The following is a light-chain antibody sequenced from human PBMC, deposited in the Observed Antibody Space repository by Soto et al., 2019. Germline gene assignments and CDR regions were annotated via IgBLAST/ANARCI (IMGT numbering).Light chain of an antibody. CDR1: QSVSLN. Sequence: ETVMTQSPATLSVSPGERATLSCMASQSVSLNLAWYQQRPGQAPRLLIYGASTRATGIPARFSGSGSWTEFTFTISSLQSEDFAVYYCQKYKNWPRKFGQGTKVEIK. J-gene: IGKJ1*01. CDR2: GAS. CDR3: QKYKNWPRK. V-gene: IGKV3-15*01.